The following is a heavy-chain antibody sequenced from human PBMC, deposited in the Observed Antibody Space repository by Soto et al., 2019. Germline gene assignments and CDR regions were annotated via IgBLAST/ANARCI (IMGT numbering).Heavy chain of an antibody. CDR1: GFTFSSYA. CDR3: AGDSPSYGMDV. J-gene: IGHJ6*02. CDR2: ISYDGSNK. V-gene: IGHV3-30-3*01. D-gene: IGHD2-21*01. Sequence: GGSLRLSCAASGFTFSSYAMHWVRQAPGKGLEWAAVISYDGSNKYYADSVKGRFTISRDNSKNTLYLQMNSLRAEDTAVYYCAGDSPSYGMDVWGQGTTVTVSS.